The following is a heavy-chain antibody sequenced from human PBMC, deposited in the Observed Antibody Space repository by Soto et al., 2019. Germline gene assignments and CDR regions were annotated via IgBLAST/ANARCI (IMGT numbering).Heavy chain of an antibody. V-gene: IGHV4-31*03. J-gene: IGHJ4*02. Sequence: QVQLQESGPGLVKPSQTLSLTCTVSGGSISSGGTGSYWTWIRQLPGKGLEWIGYIYYTGNTYSNPSLKSRPTISIDTSENQFSLKRTSVTAADTAVYFCASGHDAYKVRYWGQGTLVTVSS. CDR1: GGSISSGGTGSY. D-gene: IGHD1-1*01. CDR2: IYYTGNT. CDR3: ASGHDAYKVRY.